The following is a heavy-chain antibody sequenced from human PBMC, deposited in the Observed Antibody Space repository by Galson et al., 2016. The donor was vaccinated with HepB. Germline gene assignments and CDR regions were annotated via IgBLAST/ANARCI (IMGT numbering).Heavy chain of an antibody. CDR1: GLPVSNDY. V-gene: IGHV3-53*05. J-gene: IGHJ3*02. CDR3: AKDRWIRGFVADDFDI. D-gene: IGHD3-10*01. CDR2: SYGDGRP. Sequence: SLRLSCAAYGLPVSNDYMSWVRQAPGKGLRWVSVSYGDGRPYYAESVKGRFTISRDTSKNTVFLQMNSLRPEDTAVYYCAKDRWIRGFVADDFDIWGQGTMVTVSS.